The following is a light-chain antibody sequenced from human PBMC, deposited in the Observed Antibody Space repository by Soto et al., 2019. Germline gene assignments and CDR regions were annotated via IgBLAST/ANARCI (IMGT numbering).Light chain of an antibody. CDR1: SSDIGGHDY. CDR2: DVT. Sequence: QSALTQPASVSGSPGQSITISCTGTSSDIGGHDYVSWYQHFPGKAPKLILYDVTQRPSGISPRFSGSKSGNTASLTISGLQSEDEADYYCSSYTTAATLLFGGGTKLTVL. V-gene: IGLV2-14*01. J-gene: IGLJ3*02. CDR3: SSYTTAATLL.